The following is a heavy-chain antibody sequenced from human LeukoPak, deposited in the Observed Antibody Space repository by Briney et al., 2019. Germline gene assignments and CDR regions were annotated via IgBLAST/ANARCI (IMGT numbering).Heavy chain of an antibody. J-gene: IGHJ4*02. CDR2: MNPNSGNT. V-gene: IGHV1-8*03. CDR1: GYTFTSYD. CDR3: ARLSVGGSYRYSPSLDY. D-gene: IGHD3-16*02. Sequence: GASVKVSCKASGYTFTSYDINWVRQATGQGLEWMGWMNPNSGNTGYAQKFQGRVTITRNTSTSTAYMELSSLRSEDTAVYYCARLSVGGSYRYSPSLDYWGQGTLVTVSS.